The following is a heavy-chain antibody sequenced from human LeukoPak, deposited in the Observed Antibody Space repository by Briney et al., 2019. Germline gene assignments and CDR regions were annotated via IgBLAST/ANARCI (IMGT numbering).Heavy chain of an antibody. CDR2: ISSSGSTK. V-gene: IGHV3-48*01. J-gene: IGHJ4*02. CDR3: ARGGLSIMGY. CDR1: GITFSSYS. Sequence: GGSLRLSCGASGITFSSYSMNWVRQAPGKGLEWVSYISSSGSTKYYADSVKGRFTISRDNAWNSLYLQMNSLRAEDTAVYFCARGGLSIMGYWGQGTLVTVSS. D-gene: IGHD2/OR15-2a*01.